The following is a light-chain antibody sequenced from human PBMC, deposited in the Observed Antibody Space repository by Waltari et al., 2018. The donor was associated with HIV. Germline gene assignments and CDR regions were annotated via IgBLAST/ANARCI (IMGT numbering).Light chain of an antibody. Sequence: SYELTQPPSVSVSPGQTASISCSGDKLGDKYAFWYQQKPGQSPVLVIYQDSKRPSGIPERFSGSNSGNTATLTISGTQAMDEADYYCQAWDSSTEVFGTGTKVTVL. CDR1: KLGDKY. CDR2: QDS. J-gene: IGLJ1*01. V-gene: IGLV3-1*01. CDR3: QAWDSSTEV.